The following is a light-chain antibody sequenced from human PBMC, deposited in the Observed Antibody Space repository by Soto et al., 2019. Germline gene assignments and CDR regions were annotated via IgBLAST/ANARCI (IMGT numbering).Light chain of an antibody. CDR1: SNDVGSYNY. V-gene: IGLV2-14*01. Sequence: QSVLTEPASVSGSPGQSITISCTGSSNDVGSYNYVSWYQQYPGKSPKLMIYEVTNRPSGVSNRFSGSKSGNTASLTISGLQAEDEAIYYCNSYTTSNTLDVVFGGGTQLTVL. J-gene: IGLJ2*01. CDR2: EVT. CDR3: NSYTTSNTLDVV.